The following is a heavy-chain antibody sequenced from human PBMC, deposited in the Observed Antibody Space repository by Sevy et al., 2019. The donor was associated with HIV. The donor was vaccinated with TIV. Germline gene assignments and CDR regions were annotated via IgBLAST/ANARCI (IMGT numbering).Heavy chain of an antibody. CDR2: VYPNSGGT. J-gene: IGHJ6*02. V-gene: IGHV1-2*06. D-gene: IGHD1-7*01. Sequence: ASVKVSCKASGYTFTDDYLHWVRQVPGLGLEWMGRVYPNSGGTNYARKFQGRVTMTRDTSISTAYMELSRLRFDDTAVDYCARDGGGGTTNSGMDVWGQGTTVTVSS. CDR1: GYTFTDDY. CDR3: ARDGGGGTTNSGMDV.